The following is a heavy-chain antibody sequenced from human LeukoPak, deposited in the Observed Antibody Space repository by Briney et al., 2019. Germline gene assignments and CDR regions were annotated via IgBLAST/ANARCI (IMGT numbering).Heavy chain of an antibody. Sequence: GGSLRLSCAASGFTFSSYAMSWVRQAPGKGLEWVSAISGSGGSTYYADSVKGRFTISRDNSKNTLYLQMNSLRAEDTAVYYCAKESDYDILTGYSLIDIWGQGTMVTVSS. J-gene: IGHJ3*02. D-gene: IGHD3-9*01. CDR1: GFTFSSYA. CDR3: AKESDYDILTGYSLIDI. CDR2: ISGSGGST. V-gene: IGHV3-23*01.